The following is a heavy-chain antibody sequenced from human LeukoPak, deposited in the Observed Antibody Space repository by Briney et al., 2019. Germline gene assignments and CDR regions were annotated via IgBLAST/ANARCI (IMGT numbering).Heavy chain of an antibody. CDR1: GASIRSYY. J-gene: IGHJ5*02. CDR3: ARGQSDIVVVPAAVVWFDP. Sequence: SETLSLTCAVSGASIRSYYWNWIRQPPGKGLEWIGYIYYSGSTNYNPSLKSRVTISVDTSKNQFSLKLSSVAAADTAVYYCARGQSDIVVVPAAVVWFDPWGQGTLVTVSS. V-gene: IGHV4-59*01. CDR2: IYYSGST. D-gene: IGHD2-2*01.